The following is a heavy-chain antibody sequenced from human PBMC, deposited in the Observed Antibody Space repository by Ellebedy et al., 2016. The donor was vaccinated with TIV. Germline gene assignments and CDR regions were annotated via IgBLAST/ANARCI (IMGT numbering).Heavy chain of an antibody. CDR2: LSYSGST. CDR3: ARNLMIFTFDKWYSDL. J-gene: IGHJ2*01. V-gene: IGHV4-39*01. Sequence: SETLSLTFTFSFCSISIITYYWCLLRQPPGNVLYLLFSLSYSGSTYYNPSLKSRVTISVDTSKNQFSLKLSSVTAADTAVYYCARNLMIFTFDKWYSDLWGRGTLVTVSS. CDR1: FCSISIITYY. D-gene: IGHD3/OR15-3a*01.